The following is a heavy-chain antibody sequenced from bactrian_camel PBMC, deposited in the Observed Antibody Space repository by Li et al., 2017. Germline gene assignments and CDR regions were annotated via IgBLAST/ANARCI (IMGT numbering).Heavy chain of an antibody. CDR2: ISASSGRT. CDR1: GNTRSRNV. Sequence: HVQLVESGGGSVQTGGSLRLSCVLSGNTRSRNVMGWFRQAPGKEREGVALISASSGRTLYADSVAGRFTISLDNAKRIVFLQMNSLKPEDTAMYYCKVNFSCADSPYWGQGTQVTVS. V-gene: IGHV3S53*01. J-gene: IGHJ4*01. CDR3: KVNFSCADSPY.